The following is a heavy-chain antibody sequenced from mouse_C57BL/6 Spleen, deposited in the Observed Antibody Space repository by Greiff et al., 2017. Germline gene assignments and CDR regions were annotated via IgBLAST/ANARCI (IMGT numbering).Heavy chain of an antibody. CDR1: GYAFSSSW. D-gene: IGHD4-1*01. CDR2: ICPGDGDT. J-gene: IGHJ3*01. Sequence: QVQLQQSGPELVKPGASVKISCKASGYAFSSSWMNWVKQRPGKGLEWIGRICPGDGDTNYNGKFKGKATLTADKSSSTAYMQLSSLTSEDSAVYFCARSGELGRAWFAYWGQGTLVTVSA. V-gene: IGHV1-82*01. CDR3: ARSGELGRAWFAY.